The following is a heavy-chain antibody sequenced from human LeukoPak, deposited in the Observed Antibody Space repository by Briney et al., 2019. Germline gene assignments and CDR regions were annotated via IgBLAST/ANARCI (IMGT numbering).Heavy chain of an antibody. CDR1: GFTFSSYW. D-gene: IGHD3-22*01. Sequence: GGSLRLSCAASGFTFSSYWMHWVRQAPGKGLVWVLRINSDGSSTNYADSVKGRFTISRDNAKNTLYLQMNSLRAEDTAVYYCARGNPGQSYYYDSSGYDLDYWGQGTLVTVSS. J-gene: IGHJ4*02. V-gene: IGHV3-74*01. CDR3: ARGNPGQSYYYDSSGYDLDY. CDR2: INSDGSST.